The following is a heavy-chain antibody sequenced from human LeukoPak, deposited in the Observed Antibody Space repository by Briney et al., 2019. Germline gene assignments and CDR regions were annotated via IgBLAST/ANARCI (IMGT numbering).Heavy chain of an antibody. CDR2: INPNSGGT. CDR1: GYTFTGYY. V-gene: IGHV1-2*02. Sequence: ASVKVSCKASGYTFTGYYMHWVRQSPGQGLEWMGWINPNSGGTNYAQKFQGRVAMTRDTSISTAYMELSRLRSDDTAGYYCARGSNDILTGSITQRGAFDIWGQGTMVTVSS. J-gene: IGHJ3*02. D-gene: IGHD3-9*01. CDR3: ARGSNDILTGSITQRGAFDI.